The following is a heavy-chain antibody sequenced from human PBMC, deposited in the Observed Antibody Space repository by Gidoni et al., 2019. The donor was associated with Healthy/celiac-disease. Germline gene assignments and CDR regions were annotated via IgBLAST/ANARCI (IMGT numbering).Heavy chain of an antibody. D-gene: IGHD2-2*01. Sequence: QVQLVESGGGVVQPGRSLRLSCAASGFTLRSYAMHWVRQAPGKGLEWVAVISYDGSNKYYADSVKGRFTISRDNSKNTLYLQMNSLRAEDTAVYYCARDGPFKYEGTADYYYYGMDVWGQGTTVTVSS. CDR2: ISYDGSNK. CDR3: ARDGPFKYEGTADYYYYGMDV. V-gene: IGHV3-30*04. J-gene: IGHJ6*02. CDR1: GFTLRSYA.